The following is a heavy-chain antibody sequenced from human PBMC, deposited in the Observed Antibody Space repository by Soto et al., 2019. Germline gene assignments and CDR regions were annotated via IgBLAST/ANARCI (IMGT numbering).Heavy chain of an antibody. CDR2: INHSGST. CDR1: GGSFSGYY. J-gene: IGHJ5*02. Sequence: SETLSLTCAVYGGSFSGYYWSWVRQPPGKGLEWVGEINHSGSTNYNPSLKRRVTISVDTSKNQFSLKLSSVTAADTAVYYCARKLDYGTRRWYNWFDPWGQGTLVTVSS. D-gene: IGHD4-17*01. V-gene: IGHV4-34*01. CDR3: ARKLDYGTRRWYNWFDP.